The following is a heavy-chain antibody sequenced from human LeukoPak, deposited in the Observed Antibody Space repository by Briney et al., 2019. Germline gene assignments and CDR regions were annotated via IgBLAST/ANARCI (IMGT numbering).Heavy chain of an antibody. V-gene: IGHV3-53*01. CDR2: IYSGGST. CDR1: GFTVSSNY. J-gene: IGHJ6*02. D-gene: IGHD3-3*01. CDR3: AKGVTIFGVVITSYYYYGMDV. Sequence: PGGSLRLSCAASGFTVSSNYMSWVRQAPGKGLEWVSVIYSGGSTYYADSVKGRFTISRDNSKNTLYLQMNSLRAEDTAVYYCAKGVTIFGVVITSYYYYGMDVWGQGTTVTVSS.